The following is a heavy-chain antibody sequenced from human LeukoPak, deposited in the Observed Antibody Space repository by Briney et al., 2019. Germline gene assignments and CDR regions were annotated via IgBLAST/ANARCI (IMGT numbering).Heavy chain of an antibody. CDR2: IRSSGSTI. CDR1: GFTFSDYY. CDR3: ARVDCSSTSCYEFDY. V-gene: IGHV3-11*04. D-gene: IGHD2-2*01. J-gene: IGHJ4*02. Sequence: GGSLRLSCAASGFTFSDYYMSWIRQAPGKGLEWVSYIRSSGSTIYYADSVKGRFTISRDNAKNSLYLQMNSLRAEDTAVYYCARVDCSSTSCYEFDYWGQGTLLTVSS.